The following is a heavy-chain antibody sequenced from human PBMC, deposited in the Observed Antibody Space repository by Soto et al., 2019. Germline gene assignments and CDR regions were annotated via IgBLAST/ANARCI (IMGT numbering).Heavy chain of an antibody. V-gene: IGHV4-38-2*01. CDR3: ARRLVGAVKGFDY. CDR2: IYHSGST. J-gene: IGHJ4*02. Sequence: SETLSLTCAVSAYSISSGYYWGWIRQPPGKGLEWIGSIYHSGSTYYNPSLKSRVTISVDTSKNQFSLKLTSVTAADSATYYCARRLVGAVKGFDYWGQGALVTVSS. D-gene: IGHD1-26*01. CDR1: AYSISSGYY.